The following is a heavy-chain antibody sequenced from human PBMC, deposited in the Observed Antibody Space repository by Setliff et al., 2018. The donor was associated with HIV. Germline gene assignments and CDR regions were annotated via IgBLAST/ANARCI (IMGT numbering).Heavy chain of an antibody. D-gene: IGHD3-3*01. J-gene: IGHJ4*02. CDR2: ISTYSDET. CDR3: ARDQGDRYYNFWSGYAPYFDY. V-gene: IGHV1-18*01. Sequence: ASVKVSCKPSGYTFTTYGLSWVRQAPGQGLEWMGWISTYSDETSYSQNLQGRVTLTTDTSTSTAYMELRSLRSDDTAVYYCARDQGDRYYNFWSGYAPYFDYWGQGALVTVSS. CDR1: GYTFTTYG.